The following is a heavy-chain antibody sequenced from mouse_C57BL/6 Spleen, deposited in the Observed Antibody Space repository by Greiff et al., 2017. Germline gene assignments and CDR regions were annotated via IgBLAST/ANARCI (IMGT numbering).Heavy chain of an antibody. J-gene: IGHJ3*01. CDR3: ARDLGAWFAY. CDR2: IDPSDSYT. D-gene: IGHD4-1*01. V-gene: IGHV1-69*01. Sequence: QVQLKQPGAELVMPGASVKLSCKASGYTFTSYWMHWVKQRPGQGLEWIGEIDPSDSYTNYNQKFKGKSTLTVDKSSSTAYMQLSSLTSEDSAVYYCARDLGAWFAYWGQGTLVTVSA. CDR1: GYTFTSYW.